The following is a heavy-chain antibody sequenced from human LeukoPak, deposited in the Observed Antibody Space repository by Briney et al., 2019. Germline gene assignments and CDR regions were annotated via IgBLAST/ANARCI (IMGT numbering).Heavy chain of an antibody. J-gene: IGHJ3*02. CDR3: ARPVDSSIWYDALDI. D-gene: IGHD6-13*01. CDR1: GVSISSYY. CDR2: IHYSGSP. V-gene: IGHV4-59*08. Sequence: SETLSLTCTVSGVSISSYYWTWLRQPPGKGREWIGNIHYSGSPNYNPSLKSRVTMSLDTSKNQFSLKLSSVTAADTAVYYCARPVDSSIWYDALDIWGQGTVVTVSS.